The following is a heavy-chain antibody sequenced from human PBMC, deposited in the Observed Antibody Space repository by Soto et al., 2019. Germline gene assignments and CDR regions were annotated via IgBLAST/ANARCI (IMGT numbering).Heavy chain of an antibody. Sequence: QVQLVQSGAEVKNPGSSVKVSCKASEGTFSSYTISWVRQAPGQGREWMGRIIPILGIANYAQKFQGRVTITADKSTSTGYMELSSLRSEDTAVYDCARGRVVAENYFDYWGQGTLVTVSS. D-gene: IGHD2-15*01. J-gene: IGHJ4*02. CDR1: EGTFSSYT. V-gene: IGHV1-69*02. CDR3: ARGRVVAENYFDY. CDR2: IIPILGIA.